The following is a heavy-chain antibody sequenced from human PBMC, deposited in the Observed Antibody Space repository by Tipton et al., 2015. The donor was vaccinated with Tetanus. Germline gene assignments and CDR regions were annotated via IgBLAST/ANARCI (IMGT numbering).Heavy chain of an antibody. V-gene: IGHV4-61*01. J-gene: IGHJ4*02. CDR2: VYYSGST. D-gene: IGHD1-14*01. CDR1: GASVSRSSHY. Sequence: TLSLTCTVSGASVSRSSHYWTWIRQPPGKELEWVGYVYYSGSTNYHPSLKGRLTISVDTSKNQFSLKLSSVTAADTAVYYCARGTGDYWGQGTLVTVSS. CDR3: ARGTGDY.